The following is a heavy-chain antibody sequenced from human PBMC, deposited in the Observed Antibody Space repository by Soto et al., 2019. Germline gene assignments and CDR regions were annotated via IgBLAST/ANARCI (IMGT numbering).Heavy chain of an antibody. J-gene: IGHJ5*02. D-gene: IGHD6-25*01. CDR1: GGSISIYY. Sequence: SETLSLTCTVSGGSISIYYWGWIRQSPVKGLEWIGYIHYSGSTNYNPSLRVRVTIPVDTPTNQFSLKVNSMTAADTAIYYCSRGGVAARKGRWFDPWGQGTLVPVSS. V-gene: IGHV4-59*01. CDR3: SRGGVAARKGRWFDP. CDR2: IHYSGST.